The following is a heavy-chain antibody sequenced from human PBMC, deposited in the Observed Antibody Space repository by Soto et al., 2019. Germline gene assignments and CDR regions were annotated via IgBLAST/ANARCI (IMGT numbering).Heavy chain of an antibody. CDR3: ARGTLTSIDMVDY. D-gene: IGHD2-21*01. CDR1: GFTFSTYW. V-gene: IGHV3-74*01. CDR2: IGGAGTRT. Sequence: EVQLVESGGALVQPGGSLRLSCAASGFTFSTYWMHWVRQGPGKGLVWVSRIGGAGTRTNYADSVRGRFTVSRDNAKNTLYLQINSLTAEDTAVYYCARGTLTSIDMVDYWGQGTLVTVSS. J-gene: IGHJ4*02.